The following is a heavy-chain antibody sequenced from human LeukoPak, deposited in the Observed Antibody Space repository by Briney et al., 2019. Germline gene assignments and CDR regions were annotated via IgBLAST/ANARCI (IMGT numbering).Heavy chain of an antibody. V-gene: IGHV3-23*01. D-gene: IGHD4-23*01. J-gene: IGHJ6*02. CDR3: AKGSGGNSGEYFYYGMDV. Sequence: GGSLRLSCAASRSTFSSYAMTWVRQAPGKGLEWVSVISGSGGNTYYADSVKGRFTISRDNSKNTLYLQLTSLRAEDTAVYYCAKGSGGNSGEYFYYGMDVWGQGTTVTVSS. CDR1: RSTFSSYA. CDR2: ISGSGGNT.